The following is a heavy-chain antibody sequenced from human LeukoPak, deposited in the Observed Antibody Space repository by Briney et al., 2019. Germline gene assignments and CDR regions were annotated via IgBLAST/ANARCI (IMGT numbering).Heavy chain of an antibody. Sequence: PSETLSLTCTVSGGSISSYYWSWIRQPPGKGLEWIGYIYYSGSTNYNPSLKSRVTISVDTSKNQLSLKLSSVTAADTAVYYCARVKQNNWFDPWGQGTLVTVSS. CDR2: IYYSGST. J-gene: IGHJ5*02. CDR1: GGSISSYY. CDR3: ARVKQNNWFDP. V-gene: IGHV4-59*01.